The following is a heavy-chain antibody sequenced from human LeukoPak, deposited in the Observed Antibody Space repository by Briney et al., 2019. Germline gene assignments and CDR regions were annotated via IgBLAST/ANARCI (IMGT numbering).Heavy chain of an antibody. CDR2: IFPSGGEI. V-gene: IGHV3-23*01. Sequence: GGSLRLSCAASGFTFSTFAMIWVRQPPGKGLEWVSSIFPSGGEIHYADSVRGRFTISRDNSKSTLSLQMNSLRAEDTGIYYCATYRQVLLPFESWGQGTLVTVSS. CDR1: GFTFSTFA. D-gene: IGHD2-8*02. CDR3: ATYRQVLLPFES. J-gene: IGHJ4*02.